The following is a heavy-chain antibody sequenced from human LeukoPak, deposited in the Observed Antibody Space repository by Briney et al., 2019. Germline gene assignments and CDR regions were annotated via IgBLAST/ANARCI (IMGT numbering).Heavy chain of an antibody. CDR3: ARTTVTSEEYFYYYMDV. CDR1: GYTFTSYG. J-gene: IGHJ6*03. CDR2: IITYNGNT. V-gene: IGHV1-18*01. Sequence: ASVKVSCKTSGYTFTSYGLSWVRQAPGQGLEWMGWIITYNGNTYYSQKLQGRVTMTTDTSTSTAYMELRSLRSDDTAVYYCARTTVTSEEYFYYYMDVWGKGTTVTVSS. D-gene: IGHD4-17*01.